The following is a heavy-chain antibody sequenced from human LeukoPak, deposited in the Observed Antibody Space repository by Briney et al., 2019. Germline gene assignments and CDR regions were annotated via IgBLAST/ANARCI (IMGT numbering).Heavy chain of an antibody. Sequence: SETLSLTCTVSGGSISRYYWSWLRQPPGKGLQWIGHIYHSGSTNYNPTLKSRVTISVGTSKNQFSLWLSSVTAADTAVYYCARLHSSGWYDLELVGMDVWGQGITVIVAS. V-gene: IGHV4-59*08. CDR1: GGSISRYY. CDR2: IYHSGST. CDR3: ARLHSSGWYDLELVGMDV. D-gene: IGHD6-19*01. J-gene: IGHJ6*02.